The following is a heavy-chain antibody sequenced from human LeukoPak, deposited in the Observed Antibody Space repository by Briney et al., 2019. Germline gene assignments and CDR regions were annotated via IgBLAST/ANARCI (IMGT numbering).Heavy chain of an antibody. CDR1: GFTLSKHW. Sequence: GGSLTLSCAASGFTLSKHWMTWVRQAPGKGLECVAIIKQDGSEKYYVNSVKGRFTISRDNAKNSLYLQMNSQRVEDTAVYYCGREWAVDFWGQGTLVTVSS. CDR2: IKQDGSEK. CDR3: GREWAVDF. V-gene: IGHV3-7*01. J-gene: IGHJ4*02.